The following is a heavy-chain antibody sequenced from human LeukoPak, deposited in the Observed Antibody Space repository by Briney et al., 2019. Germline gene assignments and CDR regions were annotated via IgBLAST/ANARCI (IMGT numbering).Heavy chain of an antibody. CDR3: ARDREYDSSGYFDY. CDR1: GFTFSSYS. V-gene: IGHV3-21*01. J-gene: IGHJ4*02. D-gene: IGHD3-22*01. CDR2: ISSSSSYI. Sequence: PGGSLRLSCAASGFTFSSYSMNWVRQAPGKGLEGVSSISSSSSYIYYADSVKGRFTISRDNAKNSLYLPMNSLRAEDTAVYYCARDREYDSSGYFDYWGQGTLVTVSS.